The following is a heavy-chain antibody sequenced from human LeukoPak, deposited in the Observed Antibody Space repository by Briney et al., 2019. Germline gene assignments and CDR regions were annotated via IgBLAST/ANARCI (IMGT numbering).Heavy chain of an antibody. D-gene: IGHD1-26*01. J-gene: IGHJ5*02. CDR1: GGSISSSGFY. Sequence: SETLSLTCTVSGGSISSSGFYWGWIRQPPGKGLEWIGSIYCSGSTYYNPSLKSRVTISIDTSKNQFSLNLSSVTAADTAVYYCARHEYSGSYYGLSWFDPWGQGTLVTVSS. V-gene: IGHV4-39*01. CDR3: ARHEYSGSYYGLSWFDP. CDR2: IYCSGST.